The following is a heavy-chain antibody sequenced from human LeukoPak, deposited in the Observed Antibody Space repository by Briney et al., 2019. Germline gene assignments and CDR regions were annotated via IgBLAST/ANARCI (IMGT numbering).Heavy chain of an antibody. CDR3: ARTRPTTVTTRRNWFDP. D-gene: IGHD4-4*01. J-gene: IGHJ5*02. CDR1: GYTFTSYD. CDR2: INPNSGNT. Sequence: GASVKVSCKASGYTFTSYDINWVRQATGQGLEWMGWINPNSGNTGYAQKFQGRVTMTRNTSISTAYMELSSLRSEDTAVYYCARTRPTTVTTRRNWFDPWGQGTLVTVSS. V-gene: IGHV1-8*01.